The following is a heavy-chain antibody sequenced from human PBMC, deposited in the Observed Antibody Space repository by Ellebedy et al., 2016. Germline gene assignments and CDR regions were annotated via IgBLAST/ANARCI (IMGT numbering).Heavy chain of an antibody. CDR3: VRDDGAASGSYRRQD. D-gene: IGHD1-26*01. CDR1: GYTFTGYY. CDR2: INPNRGDT. J-gene: IGHJ4*02. V-gene: IGHV1-2*02. Sequence: ASVKVSCXASGYTFTGYYIHWVRQAPGQGLEWMGWINPNRGDTNYAQKFQGRVTMTRDTSISTTYMELRRLRFDDTAVYYCVRDDGAASGSYRRQDWGQGTLVTVSP.